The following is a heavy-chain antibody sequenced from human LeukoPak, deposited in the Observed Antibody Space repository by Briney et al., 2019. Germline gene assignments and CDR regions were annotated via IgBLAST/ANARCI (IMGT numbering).Heavy chain of an antibody. CDR3: ATDATGEHYMDV. J-gene: IGHJ6*03. CDR2: FDPEDGET. Sequence: ASVRVSCKVSGYTLTVLSMHWVRQAPGKGLEWVGGFDPEDGETIYAQKFQGRVTMTEDTSTDTAYMQLSSLRSEDTAVYYCATDATGEHYMDVWGKGTTVTVSS. CDR1: GYTLTVLS. D-gene: IGHD1-14*01. V-gene: IGHV1-24*01.